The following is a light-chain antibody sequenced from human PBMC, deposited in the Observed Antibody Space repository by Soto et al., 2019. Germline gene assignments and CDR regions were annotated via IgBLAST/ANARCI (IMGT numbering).Light chain of an antibody. CDR1: SSDVGGYNY. V-gene: IGLV2-8*01. CDR3: SSYAASDSLVV. J-gene: IGLJ2*01. Sequence: QSVLTQPPSASGSPGQSVTISCTGTSSDVGGYNYVSWYQHHPDKAPKLIIYEVYKRPSGVPDRFSGSKSGNTASLTVSGRPAEDEAEYYCSSYAASDSLVVFGGGTKLT. CDR2: EVY.